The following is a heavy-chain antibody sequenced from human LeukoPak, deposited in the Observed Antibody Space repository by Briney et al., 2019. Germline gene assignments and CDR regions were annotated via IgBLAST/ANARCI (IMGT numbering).Heavy chain of an antibody. J-gene: IGHJ4*02. Sequence: GGSLRLSCAASGFTFSNYAMHWVRQAPGKGLEWVTVIWYDGSNNYYADSVKGRFTISRDNSKNTLYLQMNSLRAEDTAVYYCAKSGYDFWSGYYGYWGQGTLVTVSS. D-gene: IGHD3-3*01. CDR3: AKSGYDFWSGYYGY. CDR2: IWYDGSNN. V-gene: IGHV3-33*06. CDR1: GFTFSNYA.